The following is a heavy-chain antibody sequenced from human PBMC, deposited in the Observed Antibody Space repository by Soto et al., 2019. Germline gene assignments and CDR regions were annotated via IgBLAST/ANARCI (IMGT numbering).Heavy chain of an antibody. CDR2: ISGSGGST. CDR3: AKDLGYSSSSAGY. J-gene: IGHJ4*02. D-gene: IGHD6-6*01. Sequence: EVQLLESGGGLVQPGGSLRLSCAASGFTFSSYAMSWVRQAPGQGLEWVSAISGSGGSTYYADSVKGRFTISRDNSKNTLYLQMNSLRAEDTAVYYCAKDLGYSSSSAGYWGQGTLVTVSS. CDR1: GFTFSSYA. V-gene: IGHV3-23*01.